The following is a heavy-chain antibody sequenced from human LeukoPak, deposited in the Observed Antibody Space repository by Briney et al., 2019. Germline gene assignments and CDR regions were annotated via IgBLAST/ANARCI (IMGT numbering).Heavy chain of an antibody. CDR1: GYNFTNYW. J-gene: IGHJ3*02. CDR2: IDPSDSYT. Sequence: PGESLKISCQGSGYNFTNYWIGWVRQVPGKGLEWMGRIDPSDSYTNYSPSFQGHVTISADKSISPAYLQWSGLKASDTAMYYCARLEVVVVTPGRAAFDIWGQGTMVTVSS. V-gene: IGHV5-10-1*01. D-gene: IGHD3-22*01. CDR3: ARLEVVVVTPGRAAFDI.